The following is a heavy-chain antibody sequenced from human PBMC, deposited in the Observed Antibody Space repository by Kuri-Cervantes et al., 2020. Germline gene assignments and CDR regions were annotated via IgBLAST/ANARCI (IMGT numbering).Heavy chain of an antibody. J-gene: IGHJ5*02. D-gene: IGHD2-8*01. Sequence: SETLSLTCTVSGYSIRSDYHWAWIRQSPVKGLEWIGSIFHSGDTSYNPSLKSRLIISVDTSNNKFFLSLTSMTAADTAVYYCARVAGPMVSWGQGTLVTDSS. V-gene: IGHV4-38-2*02. CDR1: GYSIRSDYH. CDR3: ARVAGPMVS. CDR2: IFHSGDT.